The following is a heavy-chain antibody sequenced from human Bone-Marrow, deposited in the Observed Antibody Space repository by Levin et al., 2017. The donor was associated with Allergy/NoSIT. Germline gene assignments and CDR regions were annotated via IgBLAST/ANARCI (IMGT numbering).Heavy chain of an antibody. J-gene: IGHJ6*02. CDR2: ISGSGGST. CDR1: GFTFSSYG. V-gene: IGHV3-23*01. Sequence: GESLKISCAASGFTFSSYGMSWVRQAPGKGLEWVSAISGSGGSTYYANSVKGRFTISRDNSKNSLYLQMNSLRAEDTAVYYCAKPWSSTTIYYYGMDVWGQGTTVTVSS. D-gene: IGHD2-2*01. CDR3: AKPWSSTTIYYYGMDV.